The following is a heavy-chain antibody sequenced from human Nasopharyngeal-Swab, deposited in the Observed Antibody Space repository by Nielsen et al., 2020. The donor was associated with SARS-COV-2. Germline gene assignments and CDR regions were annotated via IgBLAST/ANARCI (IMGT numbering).Heavy chain of an antibody. CDR2: VYYTGGT. Sequence: GSLRLSCTVSGGSINDYYWNWIRQPPGKGLEWVGYVYYTGGTSYNPSLKSQVTISLDTSKKQFSLRLTSVTPADAAIYYCARMDAATDFWGQGTLVTVSS. V-gene: IGHV4-59*08. D-gene: IGHD2-15*01. CDR1: GGSINDYY. CDR3: ARMDAATDF. J-gene: IGHJ4*02.